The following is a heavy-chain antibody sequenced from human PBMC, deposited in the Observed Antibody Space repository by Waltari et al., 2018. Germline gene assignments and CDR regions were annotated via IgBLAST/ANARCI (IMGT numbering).Heavy chain of an antibody. J-gene: IGHJ5*02. CDR2: MNPNSGNT. CDR3: ARSRKNYYGSGSRLDP. CDR1: GYTFTSYD. V-gene: IGHV1-8*03. Sequence: QVQLVQSGAEVKKPGASVKVSCKASGYTFTSYDINWVRQATGQGLEWMGWMNPNSGNTGYAQKFQGRVTITRNTSISTAYMELSSLRSEDTAVYYCARSRKNYYGSGSRLDPWGQGTLVTVSS. D-gene: IGHD3-10*01.